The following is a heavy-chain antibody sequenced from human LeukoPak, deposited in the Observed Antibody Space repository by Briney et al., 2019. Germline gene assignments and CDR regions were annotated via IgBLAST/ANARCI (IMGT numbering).Heavy chain of an antibody. CDR3: AKDPSMVRGQNTPYFDY. V-gene: IGHV1-69*13. Sequence: ASVKVSCKASGGTFSSYAISWVRQAPGQGLEWMGGIIPMFGTADYAQKFQGRVTITADESTTTAYMELSSLRSEDTAVYYCAKDPSMVRGQNTPYFDYWGQGTLVTVSS. J-gene: IGHJ4*02. CDR2: IIPMFGTA. CDR1: GGTFSSYA. D-gene: IGHD3-10*01.